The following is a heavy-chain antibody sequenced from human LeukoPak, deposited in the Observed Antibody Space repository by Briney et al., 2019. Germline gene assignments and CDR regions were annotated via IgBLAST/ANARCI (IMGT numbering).Heavy chain of an antibody. V-gene: IGHV3-23*01. D-gene: IGHD5-18*01. Sequence: PGGSLRLSCAASGFTFSSSSISWVRQAPGKGLEWVSAITDAVGSTHYADSVKGRFTISSDNSKNTVYLQMNSLRAEDTAVYYCARDKDTAMALDYWGQGTLVTVSS. J-gene: IGHJ4*02. CDR3: ARDKDTAMALDY. CDR2: ITDAVGST. CDR1: GFTFSSSS.